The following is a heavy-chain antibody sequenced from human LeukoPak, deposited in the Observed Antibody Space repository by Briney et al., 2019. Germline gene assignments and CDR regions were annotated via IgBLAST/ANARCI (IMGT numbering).Heavy chain of an antibody. D-gene: IGHD3-22*01. J-gene: IGHJ4*02. V-gene: IGHV1-46*01. CDR1: GYTFTSYY. CDR2: INPSGGST. Sequence: ASVKVSCKASGYTFTSYYMHWVRQAPGQGLEWMGIINPSGGSTSYAQKFQGRVTMTRDTSTSTVYMELSSLRSDDTAVYYCAKGLATVMDYDSSGLDYWGQGTLVTVSS. CDR3: AKGLATVMDYDSSGLDY.